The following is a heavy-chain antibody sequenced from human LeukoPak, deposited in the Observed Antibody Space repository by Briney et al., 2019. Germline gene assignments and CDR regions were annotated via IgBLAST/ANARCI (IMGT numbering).Heavy chain of an antibody. Sequence: SETLSFTCTVSGYSISSGYYWGWIRQPPGKGLEWIGIIYHSGRTDYNPSLKSRVTISVDTSKNQFSLKLSSVTAADTAVYYCARGHRGYTARRFDYWGQGTLVTVSS. J-gene: IGHJ4*02. CDR3: ARGHRGYTARRFDY. D-gene: IGHD3-16*02. V-gene: IGHV4-38-2*02. CDR2: IYHSGRT. CDR1: GYSISSGYY.